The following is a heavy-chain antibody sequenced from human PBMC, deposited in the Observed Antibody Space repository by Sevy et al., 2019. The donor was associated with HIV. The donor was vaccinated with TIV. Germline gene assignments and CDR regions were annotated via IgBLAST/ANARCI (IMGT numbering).Heavy chain of an antibody. J-gene: IGHJ6*02. CDR3: ATTATPLYYCALDV. V-gene: IGHV3-53*03. D-gene: IGHD4-17*01. CDR2: IYSGGNT. Sequence: GGSLRLSCAASEFTVSSKYMSWVRQAPGKGLEWVSVIYSGGNTYYAASVKGLFTISRDITKNTLYLQMNRLRAEDTAIYYCATTATPLYYCALDVWGQGTTVAVSS. CDR1: EFTVSSKY.